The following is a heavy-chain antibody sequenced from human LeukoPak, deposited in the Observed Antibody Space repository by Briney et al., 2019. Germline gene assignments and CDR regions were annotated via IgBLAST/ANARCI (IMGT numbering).Heavy chain of an antibody. J-gene: IGHJ5*02. D-gene: IGHD6-19*01. CDR2: ISSSGSTI. CDR3: ASHEYSSGPDWFDP. Sequence: GGSLRLSCAASGFTFSSYEMNSVRQAPGKGLEWVSYISSSGSTIYYADSVKGRFTISRDNAKNSLYLQMNSLRAEDTAVYYCASHEYSSGPDWFDPWGQGTLVTVSS. V-gene: IGHV3-48*03. CDR1: GFTFSSYE.